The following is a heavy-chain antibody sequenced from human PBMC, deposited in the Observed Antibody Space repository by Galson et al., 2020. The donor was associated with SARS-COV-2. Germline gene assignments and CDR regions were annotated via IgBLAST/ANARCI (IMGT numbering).Heavy chain of an antibody. D-gene: IGHD3-10*01. J-gene: IGHJ5*02. V-gene: IGHV3-30*04. CDR1: GFTFSSYA. Sequence: GGSLRLSCAASGFTFSSYAMHWVRQAPGKGLEWVAVISYDGSNKYYADSVKGRFTISRDNSKNTLYLQMNSLRAEDTAVYYCARGGYYGSGRRGNWFDPWGQGTLVTVSS. CDR3: ARGGYYGSGRRGNWFDP. CDR2: ISYDGSNK.